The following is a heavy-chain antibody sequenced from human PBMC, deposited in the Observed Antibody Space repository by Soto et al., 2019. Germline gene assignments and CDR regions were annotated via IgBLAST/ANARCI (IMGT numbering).Heavy chain of an antibody. CDR2: IYYSGST. V-gene: IGHV4-30-2*05. CDR3: ARVETYYDFWSGPRPVNWFDP. J-gene: IGHJ5*02. D-gene: IGHD3-3*01. Sequence: SETLSLTCAVSGGSISSGGSSWTWIRQPPGKGLEWIGYIYYSGSTYYNPSLKSRVTISVDTSKNQFSLKLSSVTAADTAVYYCARVETYYDFWSGPRPVNWFDPWGQGTLVTVSS. CDR1: GGSISSGGSS.